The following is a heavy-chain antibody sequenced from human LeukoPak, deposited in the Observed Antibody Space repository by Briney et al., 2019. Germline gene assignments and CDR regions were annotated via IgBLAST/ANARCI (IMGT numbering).Heavy chain of an antibody. CDR3: ASHIPTPRIAVSGDDY. V-gene: IGHV4-61*02. CDR1: GGSISSGSYY. J-gene: IGHJ4*02. D-gene: IGHD6-19*01. Sequence: ASQTLSLTCSVSGGSISSGSYYWSWIRQPAGKGLEWIGRIYTSGSTYYNPSLKSRVTISVDTSKNQFSLKLSSVTAADTAVYYCASHIPTPRIAVSGDDYWGQGTLVTVSS. CDR2: IYTSGST.